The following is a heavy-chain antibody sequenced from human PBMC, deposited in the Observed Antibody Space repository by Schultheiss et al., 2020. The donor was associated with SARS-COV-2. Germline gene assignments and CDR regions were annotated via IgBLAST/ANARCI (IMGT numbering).Heavy chain of an antibody. V-gene: IGHV1-69*13. D-gene: IGHD6-19*01. J-gene: IGHJ6*02. CDR2: IIPIFGTA. Sequence: SVKVSCKASGGTFSSYAISWVRQAPGQGLEWMGGIIPIFGTANYAQKFQGRVTITADESTSTAYMELSSLRSEDTAVYYCAKDRCCSGWPNYYYYGMDVWGQGTTVTVSS. CDR3: AKDRCCSGWPNYYYYGMDV. CDR1: GGTFSSYA.